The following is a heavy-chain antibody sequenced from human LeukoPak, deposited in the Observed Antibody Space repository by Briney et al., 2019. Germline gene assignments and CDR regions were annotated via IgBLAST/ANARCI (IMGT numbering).Heavy chain of an antibody. V-gene: IGHV4-39*07. CDR2: IYYSGST. CDR3: ARRNYYDDAGYFEY. Sequence: PSQTLSLTCTVSGGSISSSSYYWGWIRQPPGKGLEWIGSIYYSGSTYYNPSLKSRVTMSVDTSKNQFSLKLSSVTAADTAVYYCARRNYYDDAGYFEYWGQGSLVTVSS. D-gene: IGHD3-22*01. CDR1: GGSISSSSYY. J-gene: IGHJ4*02.